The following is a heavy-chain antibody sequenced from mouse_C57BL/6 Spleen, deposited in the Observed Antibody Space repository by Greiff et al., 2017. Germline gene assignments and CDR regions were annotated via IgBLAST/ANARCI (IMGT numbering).Heavy chain of an antibody. Sequence: VQLQQSGAELVRPGASVTLSCKASGYTFTDYEMHWVKQTPVHGLEWIGAIDPETGGTAYNQKFKGKAILTADKSSSTAYMELRSLTSEDSAVYYCTRRGGDYDWYFDVWGTGTTVTVSS. CDR3: TRRGGDYDWYFDV. J-gene: IGHJ1*03. CDR2: IDPETGGT. V-gene: IGHV1-15*01. D-gene: IGHD2-4*01. CDR1: GYTFTDYE.